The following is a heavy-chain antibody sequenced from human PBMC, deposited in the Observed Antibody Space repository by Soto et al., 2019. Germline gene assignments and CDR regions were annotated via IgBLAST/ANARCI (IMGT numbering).Heavy chain of an antibody. Sequence: SETLSLTCTVSGGSISSGDYYWSWIRQPPGKGLEWIGYIYYSGSTYYNPSLKSRVTISVDTSKNQFSLKLSSVTAADTAVYYFARERFWQGWLDPWGQGTFLTVSS. CDR1: GGSISSGDYY. V-gene: IGHV4-30-4*01. CDR3: ARERFWQGWLDP. D-gene: IGHD3-3*01. J-gene: IGHJ5*02. CDR2: IYYSGST.